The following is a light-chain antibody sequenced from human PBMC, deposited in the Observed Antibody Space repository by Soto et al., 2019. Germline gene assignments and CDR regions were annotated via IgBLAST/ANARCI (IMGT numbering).Light chain of an antibody. Sequence: YELTQPPSVSVAPGQTARITCGGNNIASKSVHWYQQRPGQAPVLVLYDDSNRPSGIPARFSGSNSGSTATLTISSVEAGDEADYFCQVWDISSDQYLFGAGTKVTV. CDR2: DDS. J-gene: IGLJ1*01. CDR3: QVWDISSDQYL. V-gene: IGLV3-21*02. CDR1: NIASKS.